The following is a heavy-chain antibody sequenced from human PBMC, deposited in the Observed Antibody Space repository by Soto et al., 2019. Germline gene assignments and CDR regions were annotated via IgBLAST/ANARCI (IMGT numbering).Heavy chain of an antibody. CDR3: AKVGDGTGDFDY. V-gene: IGHV3-23*01. Sequence: GSLRLSCAASGFTFSSYAMSWVRQAPGKGLEWVSAISGSGGSTYYADSVKGRFTISRDNSKNTLYLQMNSLRAEDTAVYYCAKVGDGTGDFDYWGQGTLVTVSS. J-gene: IGHJ4*02. CDR2: ISGSGGST. D-gene: IGHD7-27*01. CDR1: GFTFSSYA.